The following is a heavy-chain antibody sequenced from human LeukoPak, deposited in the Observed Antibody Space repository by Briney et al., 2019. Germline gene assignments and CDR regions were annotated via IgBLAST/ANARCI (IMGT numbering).Heavy chain of an antibody. J-gene: IGHJ5*02. CDR3: ARNIPRYCSSTSCSVLGGGHNWFDP. V-gene: IGHV1-69*13. D-gene: IGHD2-2*01. CDR1: GGTFSSYA. Sequence: SVKVSCKASGGTFSSYAISWVRQAPGQGLEWMGGIIPIFGTANYAQKFQGTVTITADESTSTAYMELSSLRSEDTAVYYCARNIPRYCSSTSCSVLGGGHNWFDPWGQGTLVTVSS. CDR2: IIPIFGTA.